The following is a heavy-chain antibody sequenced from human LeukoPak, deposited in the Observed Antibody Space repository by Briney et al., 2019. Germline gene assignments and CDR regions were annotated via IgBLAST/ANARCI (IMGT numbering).Heavy chain of an antibody. CDR1: GYSLSELS. V-gene: IGHV1-24*01. CDR3: ATEKDLPLDS. J-gene: IGHJ5*01. Sequence: ASVKVSCKVSGYSLSELSTHWVRQAPGQGLEWMGGFDPGDDETIYAQKFQGKVTMTEDTSTDTAYLELSSLRSEDTAVYFCATEKDLPLDSWGQGTPVTVSS. CDR2: FDPGDDET.